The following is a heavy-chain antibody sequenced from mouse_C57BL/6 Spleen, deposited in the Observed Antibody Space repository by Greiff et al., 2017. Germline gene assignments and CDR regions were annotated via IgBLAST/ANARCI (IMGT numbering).Heavy chain of an antibody. CDR2: IYPGSGST. D-gene: IGHD3-3*01. J-gene: IGHJ1*03. V-gene: IGHV1-55*01. CDR1: GYTFTSYW. Sequence: VQLQQPGAELVKPGASVKMSCKASGYTFTSYWITWVKQRPGQGLEWIGDIYPGSGSTNYNEKFKGKATLTVDTSSSTAYMRLRSLTSEDSAVYYCARGGPRDFDVWGTGTTVTVSS. CDR3: ARGGPRDFDV.